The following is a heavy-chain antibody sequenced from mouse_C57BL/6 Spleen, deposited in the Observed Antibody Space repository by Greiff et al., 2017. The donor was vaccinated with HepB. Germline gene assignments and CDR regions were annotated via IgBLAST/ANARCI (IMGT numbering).Heavy chain of an antibody. CDR2: IHPNSGST. D-gene: IGHD1-1*01. CDR3: ARSDDGSSSYYFAY. V-gene: IGHV1-64*01. CDR1: GYTFTSYW. J-gene: IGHJ2*01. Sequence: VQLQQPGAELVKPGASVKLSCKASGYTFTSYWMPWVKQRPGQGLEWIGMIHPNSGSTNYNEKFKGKATMTVDKSSSTAYMQLSSLTSEDSAVYYCARSDDGSSSYYFAYWGQGTTLTVSS.